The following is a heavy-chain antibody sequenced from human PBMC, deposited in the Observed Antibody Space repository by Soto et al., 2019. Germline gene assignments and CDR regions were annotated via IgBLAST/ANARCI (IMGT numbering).Heavy chain of an antibody. D-gene: IGHD3-10*01. Sequence: SETLSLTCAVYGGSFSGYYWSWTRQPPGKGLEWIGEINHSGSTNYNPSLKSRVTISVDTSKNQFSLKLSSVTAADTAVYYCARVSYGSGSYYYYYGMDVWGQGTTVTVSS. V-gene: IGHV4-34*01. CDR3: ARVSYGSGSYYYYYGMDV. CDR2: INHSGST. J-gene: IGHJ6*02. CDR1: GGSFSGYY.